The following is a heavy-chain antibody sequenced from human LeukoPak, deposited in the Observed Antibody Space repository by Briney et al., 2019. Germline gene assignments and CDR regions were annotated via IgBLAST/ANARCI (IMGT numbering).Heavy chain of an antibody. CDR2: ISWDGGST. J-gene: IGHJ4*02. CDR3: AKDKYSYGPTDLDY. Sequence: GGSLRLSCAASGFTFDDYAMHWVRQAPGKGLEWVSLISWDGGSTYYADSVKGRFTISRDNSKNSLYLQMNSLRAEDTALYYCAKDKYSYGPTDLDYWGQGTLVTVSS. D-gene: IGHD5-18*01. V-gene: IGHV3-43D*03. CDR1: GFTFDDYA.